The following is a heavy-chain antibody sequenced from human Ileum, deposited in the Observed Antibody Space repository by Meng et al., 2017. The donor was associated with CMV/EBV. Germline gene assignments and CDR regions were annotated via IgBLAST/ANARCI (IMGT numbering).Heavy chain of an antibody. J-gene: IGHJ4*02. CDR3: TRGRVGDWGFDF. CDR1: CGAISSSSYY. D-gene: IGHD1-26*01. V-gene: IGHV4-39*07. Sequence: QLQLQESGPGLVKPSETLSLSCTVSCGAISSSSYYWGWIRQPPGKGLEWIGSIYYSGSTYYNPSLKSRVTISVDTSKKQFSLRLSSLTAADTAVYYCTRGRVGDWGFDFWGQGTLVTVSS. CDR2: IYYSGST.